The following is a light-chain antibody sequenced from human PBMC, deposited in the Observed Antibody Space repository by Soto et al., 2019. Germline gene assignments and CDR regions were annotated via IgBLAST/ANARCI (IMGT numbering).Light chain of an antibody. CDR3: CSYAGSYTWV. CDR1: SSDVGGYNY. Sequence: QSALTQPRSVSGSPGQSVTISCTGGSSDVGGYNYVSWYQHHPGKAPKFMIYEVTKRPSGVPDRFSGSKSGNTASLTISGLQTEDEADYYCCSYAGSYTWVFGAGTKSPS. V-gene: IGLV2-11*01. CDR2: EVT. J-gene: IGLJ3*02.